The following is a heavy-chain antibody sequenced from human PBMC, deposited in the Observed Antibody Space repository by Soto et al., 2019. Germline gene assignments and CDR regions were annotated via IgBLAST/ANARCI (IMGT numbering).Heavy chain of an antibody. D-gene: IGHD3-22*01. CDR1: GGSISSSSYY. CDR2: IYYSGST. CDR3: ARIAYYYDSSLPAEYFQH. V-gene: IGHV4-39*01. Sequence: QLQLQESGPGLVKPSETLSLTCTVSGGSISSSSYYWGWIRQPPGKGLEWIGSIYYSGSTYYNPSLKSRVTISVDTSKNQFSLKLSSVTAADTAVYYCARIAYYYDSSLPAEYFQHWGQGTLVTVSS. J-gene: IGHJ1*01.